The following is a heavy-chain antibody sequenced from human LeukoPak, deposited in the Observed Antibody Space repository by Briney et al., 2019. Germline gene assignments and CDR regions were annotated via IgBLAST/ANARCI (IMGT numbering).Heavy chain of an antibody. D-gene: IGHD6-6*01. CDR1: GGSISSYY. V-gene: IGHV4-59*12. J-gene: IGHJ4*02. CDR3: AGSIAARLDY. CDR2: IYYSGST. Sequence: SETLSLTCTVSGGSISSYYWSWIRQPPGKGLEWIGDIYYSGSTNYNPSLKSRVTISVDTSKNQFSLKLSSVTAADTAVYYCAGSIAARLDYWGQGTLVTVSS.